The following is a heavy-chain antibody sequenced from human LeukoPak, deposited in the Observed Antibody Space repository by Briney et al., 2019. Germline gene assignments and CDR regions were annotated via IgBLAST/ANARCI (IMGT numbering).Heavy chain of an antibody. CDR2: INHSGST. CDR3: ARRSLPGSSSFYYYYYMDV. J-gene: IGHJ6*03. V-gene: IGHV4-34*01. Sequence: SETLSLTCAVYGGSFSGYYWSWIRQPPGKGLEWIGEINHSGSTNYNPSLKSRVTISVDTSKNQFSLKLSSVTAADTAVYYCARRSLPGSSSFYYYYYMDVWGKGTTVTVSS. D-gene: IGHD6-6*01. CDR1: GGSFSGYY.